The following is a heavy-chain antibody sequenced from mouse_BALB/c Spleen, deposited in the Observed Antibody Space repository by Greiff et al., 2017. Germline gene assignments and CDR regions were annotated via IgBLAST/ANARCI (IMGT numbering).Heavy chain of an antibody. D-gene: IGHD1-1*01. CDR2: ISYDGSN. CDR1: GYSITSGYY. J-gene: IGHJ1*01. V-gene: IGHV3-6*02. Sequence: EVQLKESGPGLVKPSQSLSLTCSVTGYSITSGYYWNWIRQFPGNKLEWMGYISYDGSNNYNPSLKNRISITRDTSKNQFFLKLNSVTTEDTATYYCASYVVARYFDVWGAGTTVTVSS. CDR3: ASYVVARYFDV.